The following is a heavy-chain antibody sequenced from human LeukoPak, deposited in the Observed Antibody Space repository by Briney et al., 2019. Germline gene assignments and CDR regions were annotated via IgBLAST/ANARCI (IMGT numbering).Heavy chain of an antibody. Sequence: SETLSLTCTVSGGSISSYYWSWIRQPAGKGLEWIGRICTSGSTNYNPSLKSRVTMSVDTSKSQFSLKLSSVTAADTAVYYCAANVGYCSGGSCYPVDYWGQGTLVTVSS. CDR2: ICTSGST. CDR1: GGSISSYY. CDR3: AANVGYCSGGSCYPVDY. D-gene: IGHD2-15*01. J-gene: IGHJ4*02. V-gene: IGHV4-4*07.